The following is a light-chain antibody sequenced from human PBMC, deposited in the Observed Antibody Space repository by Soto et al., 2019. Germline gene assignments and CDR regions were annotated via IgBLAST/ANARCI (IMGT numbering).Light chain of an antibody. Sequence: VGGYNYVSWYQQHLGKAPKLMIYDVSNRPSGVSNRFSGSKSGNTASLTISGXXAEDXXXXXXXXXTXSSTYVFGTGTKVTVL. J-gene: IGLJ1*01. V-gene: IGLV2-14*04. CDR2: DVS. CDR1: VGGYNY. CDR3: XXXTXSSTYV.